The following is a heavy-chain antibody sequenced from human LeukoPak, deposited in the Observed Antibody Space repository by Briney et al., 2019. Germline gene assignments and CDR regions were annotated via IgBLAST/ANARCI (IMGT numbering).Heavy chain of an antibody. V-gene: IGHV3-7*03. D-gene: IGHD6-19*01. Sequence: GGSLRLSCVFSGFTFSNYWMSWVRQAPGKGLEWVANIKQDESEKHYVDSVEGRFTISRDNAKNSLYLQMNSLRAEDTAVYYCARGSARIAVDYFDYWGQGNLVTVSS. CDR2: IKQDESEK. CDR3: ARGSARIAVDYFDY. CDR1: GFTFSNYW. J-gene: IGHJ4*02.